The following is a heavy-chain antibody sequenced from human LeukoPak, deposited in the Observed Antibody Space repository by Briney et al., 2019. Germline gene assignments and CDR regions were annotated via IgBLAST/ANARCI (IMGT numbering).Heavy chain of an antibody. J-gene: IGHJ4*02. V-gene: IGHV4-34*01. CDR2: INHSGST. CDR1: GGSFSGYY. CDR3: ATARPTDY. Sequence: SETLSLTCAVYGGSFSGYYWSWIRQPPGKGLEWIGEINHSGSTNYNPSLKSRVTISVDTSKNQFSLKLSSVTAADTAVYYCATARPTDYWGQGPLVTVSS.